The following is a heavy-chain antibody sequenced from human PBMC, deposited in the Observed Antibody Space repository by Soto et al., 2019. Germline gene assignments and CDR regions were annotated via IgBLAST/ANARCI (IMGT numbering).Heavy chain of an antibody. CDR2: ISAYNGNT. CDR3: SRESSGYSDY. D-gene: IGHD6-19*01. J-gene: IGHJ4*02. CDR1: GYTFTSYG. Sequence: QVQLVQSGAEVKKPGASVKVSCKASGYTFTSYGIRWVRQAPRQGLEWMGWISAYNGNTHYAQKLQGRVTMTKDTSTSTAYIELRRLSSDDTAVYYCSRESSGYSDYWGQGTLGTVSS. V-gene: IGHV1-18*01.